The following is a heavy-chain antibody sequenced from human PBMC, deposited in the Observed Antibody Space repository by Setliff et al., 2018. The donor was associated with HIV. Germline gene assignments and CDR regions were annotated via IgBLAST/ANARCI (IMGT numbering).Heavy chain of an antibody. CDR2: INPDGGGT. J-gene: IGHJ6*03. V-gene: IGHV1-2*02. Sequence: ASVKVSCKASGYTFTGYYIHWVRQAPGQGLEWMGWINPDGGGTKYAQKFQGRVTMTRDTSINTAYMELSSLRSEDTAVYYCARGGQYSGSYLPRDYYMDVWGKGTTVTAP. CDR1: GYTFTGYY. D-gene: IGHD1-26*01. CDR3: ARGGQYSGSYLPRDYYMDV.